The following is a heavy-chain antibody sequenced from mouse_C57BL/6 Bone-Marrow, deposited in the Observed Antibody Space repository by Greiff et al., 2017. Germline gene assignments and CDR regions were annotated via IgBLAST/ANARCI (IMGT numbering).Heavy chain of an antibody. V-gene: IGHV5-17*01. D-gene: IGHD1-1*01. J-gene: IGHJ3*01. CDR3: ASLTTVVAPGFAY. CDR2: ISSGSSTI. Sequence: DVHLVESGGGLVKPGGSLKLSCAASGFTFSDYGMHWVRQAPEKGLEWVAYISSGSSTIYYADTVKGRFTISRDNAKNTLFLQMTSLRSEDTAMYYCASLTTVVAPGFAYWGQGTLVTVSA. CDR1: GFTFSDYG.